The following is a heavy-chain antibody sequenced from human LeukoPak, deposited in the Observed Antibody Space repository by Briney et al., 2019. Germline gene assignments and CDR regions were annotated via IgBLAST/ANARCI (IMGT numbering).Heavy chain of an antibody. CDR3: AKSSNACSSTTCYYYYGMDV. CDR1: GFTFSSYA. D-gene: IGHD2-2*01. J-gene: IGHJ6*02. Sequence: GGSLRLSCAASGFTFSSYAMSWVREAPGRGLEWGSAISGSGGSTYYADSVKGRVTISRDNSKNTLYLQMNSLRDEDTGVYYCAKSSNACSSTTCYYYYGMDVWGQGTTVTVSS. V-gene: IGHV3-23*01. CDR2: ISGSGGST.